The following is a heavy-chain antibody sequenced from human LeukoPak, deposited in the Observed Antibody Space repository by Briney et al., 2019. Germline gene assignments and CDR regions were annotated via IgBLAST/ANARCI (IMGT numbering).Heavy chain of an antibody. CDR2: MNPNSGNT. CDR1: GYTFTSYD. Sequence: ASVKVSCKASGYTFTSYDINWVRQATGQGLEWMGWMNPNSGNTGYAQKFQGRVTITRNTSISTAYMELSSLRCEDTAVYYCARIDGGGTGIQGFDPWGQGTLVTVSS. J-gene: IGHJ5*02. CDR3: ARIDGGGTGIQGFDP. V-gene: IGHV1-8*03. D-gene: IGHD3-16*01.